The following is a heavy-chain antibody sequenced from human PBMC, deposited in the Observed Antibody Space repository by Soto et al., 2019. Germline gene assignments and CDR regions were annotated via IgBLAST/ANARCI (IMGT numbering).Heavy chain of an antibody. V-gene: IGHV4-31*03. D-gene: IGHD1-1*01. CDR1: GGSISSGGYY. CDR3: ARTTLRRWFDS. CDR2: LYYSGST. Sequence: TLSLTCTVSGGSISSGGYYWSWIRQHPGKGLEWIGYLYYSGSTYYNPSLKRRVTILVDTSKNQFSLKLSSVAAADTAVYFCARTTLRRWFDSWGQGTLVTVSS. J-gene: IGHJ5*01.